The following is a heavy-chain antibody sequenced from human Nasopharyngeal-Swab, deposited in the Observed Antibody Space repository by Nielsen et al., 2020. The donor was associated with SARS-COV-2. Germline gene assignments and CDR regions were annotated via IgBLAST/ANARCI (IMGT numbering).Heavy chain of an antibody. D-gene: IGHD6-13*01. CDR3: ARKKQLVRPLDY. J-gene: IGHJ4*02. Sequence: ASVKVSCKTSGYNFSDYFLHWVREATGQGLEWMGRLNHNTGVANYAQKFQGRVTMTRDTSLSTVYMELSSLSSDDTAVYYCARKKQLVRPLDYMGQGTLFTVSS. CDR1: GYNFSDYF. V-gene: IGHV1-2*06. CDR2: LNHNTGVA.